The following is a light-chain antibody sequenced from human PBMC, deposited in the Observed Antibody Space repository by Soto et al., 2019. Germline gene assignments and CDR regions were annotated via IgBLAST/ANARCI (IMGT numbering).Light chain of an antibody. CDR1: TSDIGTNA. CDR3: ATWHDSFYV. CDR2: TNI. Sequence: QSVLTQPPSASGTPGQRVTVSCSGSTSDIGTNAVNWFQHLPGTAPRLLIYTNIQRPSGVPDRFSGSKSGTSASLAISGLQSEDEATYYCATWHDSFYVFGTGTKLTVL. V-gene: IGLV1-44*01. J-gene: IGLJ1*01.